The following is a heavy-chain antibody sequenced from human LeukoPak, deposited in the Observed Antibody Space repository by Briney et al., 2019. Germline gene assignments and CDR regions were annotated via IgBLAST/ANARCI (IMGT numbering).Heavy chain of an antibody. CDR3: ARDARIAVAGTGYFQH. CDR2: TSSSSSYI. D-gene: IGHD6-19*01. CDR1: GFTFSSYS. J-gene: IGHJ1*01. V-gene: IGHV3-21*01. Sequence: PGGSLRLSCAASGFTFSSYSMNWVRQAPGKGLEWVSSTSSSSSYIYYADSVKGRFTISRDNAKNSLYLQMNSLRAEDTAVYYCARDARIAVAGTGYFQHWGQGTLVTVSS.